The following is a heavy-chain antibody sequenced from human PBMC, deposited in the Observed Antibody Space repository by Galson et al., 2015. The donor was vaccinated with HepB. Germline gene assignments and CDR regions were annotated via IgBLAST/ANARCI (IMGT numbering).Heavy chain of an antibody. V-gene: IGHV3-9*01. Sequence: SLRLSCAASGFTFDDYAMHWVRQAPGKGLEWVSGISWNSDSIGYADSVKGRFTISRDNAKNSLYLQMNSLRAEDTALYYCAKGYGSSGYGPFDFWGQGTLVPVSS. J-gene: IGHJ4*02. CDR1: GFTFDDYA. CDR2: ISWNSDSI. D-gene: IGHD3-22*01. CDR3: AKGYGSSGYGPFDF.